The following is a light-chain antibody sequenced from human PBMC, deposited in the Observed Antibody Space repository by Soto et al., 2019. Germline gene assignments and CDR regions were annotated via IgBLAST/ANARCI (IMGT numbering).Light chain of an antibody. CDR2: GAS. Sequence: EIVMTQSPATLSVSPGERATLSCRASQSVSSNLAWYQQKPGQAPRLLIYGASSRDTGIPARFSGTGSGTEFTLTISSLHSQDFAAYYCQQYNILSRLTFGGGTKVDIK. V-gene: IGKV3-15*01. CDR3: QQYNILSRLT. CDR1: QSVSSN. J-gene: IGKJ4*01.